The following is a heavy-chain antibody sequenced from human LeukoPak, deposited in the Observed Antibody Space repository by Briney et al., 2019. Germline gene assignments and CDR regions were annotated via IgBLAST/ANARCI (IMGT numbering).Heavy chain of an antibody. D-gene: IGHD3-22*01. CDR3: ARGGRWLLDY. V-gene: IGHV4-34*01. J-gene: IGHJ4*02. Sequence: SETLSLTRAVYGGSFSGYYWSWIRQPPGKGLEWIGEINHSGSTNYNPSLKSRVTISVDTSKNQFSLKLSSVTAADTAVYYCARGGRWLLDYWGQGTLVTVSS. CDR1: GGSFSGYY. CDR2: INHSGST.